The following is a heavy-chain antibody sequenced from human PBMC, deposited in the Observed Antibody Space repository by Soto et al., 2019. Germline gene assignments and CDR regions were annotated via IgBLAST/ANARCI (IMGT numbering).Heavy chain of an antibody. CDR1: GCTFSSYA. D-gene: IGHD4-17*01. CDR2: ISGSGGST. Sequence: GGSRRLSCAASGCTFSSYAMSWVRQAPGKGLEWVSAISGSGGSTYYADSVKGRFTISRDNSKNTLYLQMNSLRAEDTAVYYCAKVESRPTVTNDYWGQGTLVTVSS. V-gene: IGHV3-23*01. J-gene: IGHJ4*02. CDR3: AKVESRPTVTNDY.